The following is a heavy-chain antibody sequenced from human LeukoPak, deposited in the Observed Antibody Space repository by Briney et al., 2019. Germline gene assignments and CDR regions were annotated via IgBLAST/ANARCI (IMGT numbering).Heavy chain of an antibody. J-gene: IGHJ6*02. CDR1: GGSISRYY. D-gene: IGHD2-2*01. V-gene: IGHV4-34*01. CDR3: ARAAHIIVPAAKSGMDV. Sequence: SETLSLTCTVSGGSISRYYWSWIRQPPGKGLEWIGEINHSGSTNYNPSLKSRVTISVDTSKNQFSLKLSSVTAADTAVYFCARAAHIIVPAAKSGMDVWGQGTTVTVSS. CDR2: INHSGST.